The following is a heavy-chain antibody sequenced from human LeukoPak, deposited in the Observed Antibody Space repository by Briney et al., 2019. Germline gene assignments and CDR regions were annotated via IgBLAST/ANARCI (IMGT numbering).Heavy chain of an antibody. CDR2: ISAYNGNT. CDR1: GYTFTSYG. D-gene: IGHD2-2*01. Sequence: ASVKVSCKASGYTFTSYGISWVRQAPGQGLEWMGWISAYNGNTNYAQKLQGRVTMTTDTSTSTAYMELRSLRSDDTAVYYCARDRPRWVVVPAASWFDPWGQGTLVTVSS. V-gene: IGHV1-18*01. J-gene: IGHJ5*02. CDR3: ARDRPRWVVVPAASWFDP.